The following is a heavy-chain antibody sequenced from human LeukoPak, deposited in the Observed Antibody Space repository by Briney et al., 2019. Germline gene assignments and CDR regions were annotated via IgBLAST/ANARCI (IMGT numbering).Heavy chain of an antibody. J-gene: IGHJ3*02. CDR3: ARARIMITLPVAFDI. D-gene: IGHD3-16*01. V-gene: IGHV4-34*01. CDR1: GGSFSGYY. CDR2: INHSGST. Sequence: SETLSLTCAVYGGSFSGYYWSWIRQSPGKGLEWIGEINHSGSTNYNPSLKSRVTISVDTSKNQFSLKLSSVTAADTAVYYCARARIMITLPVAFDIWGQGTMVTVSS.